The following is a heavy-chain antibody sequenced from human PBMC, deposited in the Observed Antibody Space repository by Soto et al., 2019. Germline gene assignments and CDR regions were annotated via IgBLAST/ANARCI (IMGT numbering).Heavy chain of an antibody. CDR1: GGSISSSNW. V-gene: IGHV4-4*02. D-gene: IGHD2-15*01. CDR3: ARWAVVVAATSYYYYGMDV. CDR2: IYHRGSI. Sequence: SVTLSLTCAVSGGSISSSNWWCWVSQPPGKGLEWIGEIYHRGSINYNPSLKSRVTISVDKSKNQFSLKRSSVTAADTAVYYCARWAVVVAATSYYYYGMDVWGQGTTVTVSS. J-gene: IGHJ6*02.